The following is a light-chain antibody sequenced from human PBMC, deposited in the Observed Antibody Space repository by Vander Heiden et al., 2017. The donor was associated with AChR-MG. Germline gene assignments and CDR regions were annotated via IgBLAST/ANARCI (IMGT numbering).Light chain of an antibody. V-gene: IGKV4-1*01. J-gene: IGKJ1*01. Sequence: DIVLTQSPDSLAVSLGERATIHCRSSQAIVYISNNKDALAWYQQKPGQPPKLLIYWASTRESGVPDRFSGSGSGTDFTLTISSLHAEDVAVYYCQQDASNPQTFGRGTKVEVK. CDR3: QQDASNPQT. CDR2: WAS. CDR1: QAIVYISNNKDA.